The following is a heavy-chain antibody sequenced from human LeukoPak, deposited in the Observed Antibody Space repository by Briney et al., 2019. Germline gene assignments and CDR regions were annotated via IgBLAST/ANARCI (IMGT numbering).Heavy chain of an antibody. D-gene: IGHD2-15*01. V-gene: IGHV1-2*02. CDR2: IIPNSGGT. CDR1: GYTFTGYY. Sequence: APVKVSCKASGYTFTGYYMHWVRQAPGQGLEWMGWIIPNSGGTNYAQKFQGRVTMTRDMSTSTVYMELSSLRSEDAAVYYCASSPKEVVDPIPPPHFDYWGQGTLVTVSS. CDR3: ASSPKEVVDPIPPPHFDY. J-gene: IGHJ4*02.